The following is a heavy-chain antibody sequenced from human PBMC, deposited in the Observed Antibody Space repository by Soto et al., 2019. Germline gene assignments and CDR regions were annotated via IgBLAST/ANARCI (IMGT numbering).Heavy chain of an antibody. CDR3: ARGGKYYDFWSGYPEGNWFDP. V-gene: IGHV1-69*13. D-gene: IGHD3-3*01. J-gene: IGHJ5*02. CDR2: IIPIFGTA. Sequence: GASVKVSCKASGGTFSSYAISWVRQAPGQGLEWMGGIIPIFGTANYAQKFQGRVTITADESTSTAYMELSSLRSEDTAVYYCARGGKYYDFWSGYPEGNWFDPWGQGTLVTGSS. CDR1: GGTFSSYA.